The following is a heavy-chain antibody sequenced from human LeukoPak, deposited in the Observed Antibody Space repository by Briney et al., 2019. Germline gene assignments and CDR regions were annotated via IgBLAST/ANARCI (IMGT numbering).Heavy chain of an antibody. CDR3: ARRGGLGYGDLDY. J-gene: IGHJ4*02. D-gene: IGHD4-17*01. V-gene: IGHV3-74*01. CDR2: ISGDGSGI. Sequence: GRSLRLSCSASGFTFSSYWMHWVRQAPGKGLVWVSRISGDGSGITFADSVKGRFSISRDNAKNTLYLQMNSLRAEDTAIYYCARRGGLGYGDLDYWGQGTLVTVSS. CDR1: GFTFSSYW.